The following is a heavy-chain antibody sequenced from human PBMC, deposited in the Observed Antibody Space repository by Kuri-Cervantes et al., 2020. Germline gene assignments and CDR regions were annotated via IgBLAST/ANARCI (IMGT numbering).Heavy chain of an antibody. D-gene: IGHD3-10*01. CDR1: GGSISSGSYY. J-gene: IGHJ6*02. CDR2: IYTSGST. CDR3: AREGSTVYYYYYYGMDV. Sequence: SCTVSGGSISSGSYYWSWIRQPAGKGLEWIGRIYTSGSTNYNPSLKSRVTISVDTSKNQFSLKLSSVTAADTAVYYCAREGSTVYYYYYYGMDVWGQGTTVTVSS. V-gene: IGHV4-61*02.